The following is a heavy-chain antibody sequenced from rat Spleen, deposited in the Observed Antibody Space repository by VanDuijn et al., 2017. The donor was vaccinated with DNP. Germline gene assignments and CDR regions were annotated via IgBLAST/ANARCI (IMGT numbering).Heavy chain of an antibody. Sequence: EVQLVESGGDLVQPGRSLKLSCVASGFTFTDYWMTWIRQVPGKGLEWVASISPSGGSTYYRDSVKGRFTVSRDNAKSSLYLQMDSLRSEDTATYYCTTDFERGYWGQGVMVTVSS. CDR3: TTDFERGY. V-gene: IGHV5-31*01. D-gene: IGHD1-11*01. CDR1: GFTFTDYW. CDR2: ISPSGGST. J-gene: IGHJ2*01.